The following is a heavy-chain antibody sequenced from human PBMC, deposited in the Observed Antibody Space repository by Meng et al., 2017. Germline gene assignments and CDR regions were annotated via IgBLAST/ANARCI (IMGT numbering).Heavy chain of an antibody. Sequence: QVHLQQRGAGLLKPSETLSLTCAVYGGSFSGYYWSWIRQPPGKGLEWIGEINHSGSTNYNPSLKSRVTISVDTSKNQFSLKLSSVTAADTAVYYCARGRSGTWPWYFDLWGRGTLVTVSS. J-gene: IGHJ2*01. CDR3: ARGRSGTWPWYFDL. CDR2: INHSGST. D-gene: IGHD1-1*01. CDR1: GGSFSGYY. V-gene: IGHV4-34*01.